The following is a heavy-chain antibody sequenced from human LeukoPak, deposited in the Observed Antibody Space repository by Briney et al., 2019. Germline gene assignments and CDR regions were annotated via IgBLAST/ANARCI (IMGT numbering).Heavy chain of an antibody. CDR1: GGTFSSYA. CDR2: IIPILGIP. J-gene: IGHJ2*01. Sequence: SVKVSCKASGGTFSSYAISWVRQAPGQGLEWMGRIIPILGIPNYAQKFQGRVTITADKSTTTAYMELSSLRSEDTAVYYCATEAIVVVTARDYWYFGLWGRGTLVTVSS. D-gene: IGHD2-21*02. V-gene: IGHV1-69*04. CDR3: ATEAIVVVTARDYWYFGL.